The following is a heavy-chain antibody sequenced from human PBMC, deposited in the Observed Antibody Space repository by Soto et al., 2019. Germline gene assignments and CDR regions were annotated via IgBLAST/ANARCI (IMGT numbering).Heavy chain of an antibody. CDR2: IKRDGTEE. V-gene: IGHV3-7*01. J-gene: IGHJ4*02. CDR1: GFTFSRHW. Sequence: EVQLVESGGGLVQPGGSLRLSCAASGFTFSRHWMSWVRQAPGKGLEWVANIKRDGTEEYYVDSVKGRFTISRDNAENSLYLQMNSLRAEDTAVYYCARISSTWYLDSWGQGTLVTASS. D-gene: IGHD6-13*01. CDR3: ARISSTWYLDS.